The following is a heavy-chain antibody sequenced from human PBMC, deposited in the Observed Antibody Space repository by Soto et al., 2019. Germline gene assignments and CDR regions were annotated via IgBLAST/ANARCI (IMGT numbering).Heavy chain of an antibody. J-gene: IGHJ4*02. CDR3: ARVGEMTYKD. V-gene: IGHV3-11*01. CDR2: ISNSGSTI. Sequence: QVQLVESGGGLVKPGESLRLSCAASGFTFSDHYVTWIRQAPGKGLEWVSYISNSGSTIYYADSVKVRFTISRDNAENSLYLQMNSLRAEDTAVYYCARVGEMTYKDWGQGTLVTVSS. D-gene: IGHD3-3*01. CDR1: GFTFSDHY.